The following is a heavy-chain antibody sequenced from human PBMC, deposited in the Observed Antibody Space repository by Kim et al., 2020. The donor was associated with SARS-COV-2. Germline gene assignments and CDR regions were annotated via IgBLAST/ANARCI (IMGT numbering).Heavy chain of an antibody. Sequence: KPSLRGRVTVSVDTAKNQFSLGLRSVTAADTAVYYCARVGLYSGSYYFDFWGQGTLVTVSS. V-gene: IGHV4-59*01. CDR3: ARVGLYSGSYYFDF. J-gene: IGHJ4*02. D-gene: IGHD1-26*01.